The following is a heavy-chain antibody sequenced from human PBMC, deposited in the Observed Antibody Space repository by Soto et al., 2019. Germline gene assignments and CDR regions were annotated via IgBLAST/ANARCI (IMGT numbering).Heavy chain of an antibody. CDR3: ARAADSSGWLDY. V-gene: IGHV3-11*01. Sequence: GGSLRLSCAASGFTFSDYYMSWIRQAPGKGLEWVSYISSGGNNIYYADYVKGRFTISRDNAKNSLYLQMNSLRAEDTAVYYCARAADSSGWLDYWGQGTLVTVSS. J-gene: IGHJ4*02. D-gene: IGHD6-19*01. CDR1: GFTFSDYY. CDR2: ISSGGNNI.